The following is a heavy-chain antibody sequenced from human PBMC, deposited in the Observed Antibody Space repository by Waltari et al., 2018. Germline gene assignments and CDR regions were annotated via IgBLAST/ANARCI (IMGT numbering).Heavy chain of an antibody. CDR1: GGSFSAYY. Sequence: QVQLQQWGAGLLQPSETLSLTCGISGGSFSAYYWNWIRQPPGKGLEWFGAIINGETTKYSPSLESRVTVSADRSKSQFSLTVKSVTAADTAVYYCARRGPNWYFDVWGRGTLVTVSS. J-gene: IGHJ2*01. CDR3: ARRGPNWYFDV. CDR2: IINGETT. V-gene: IGHV4-34*12.